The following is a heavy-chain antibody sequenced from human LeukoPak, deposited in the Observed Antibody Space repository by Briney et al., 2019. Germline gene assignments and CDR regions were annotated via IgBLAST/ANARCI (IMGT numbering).Heavy chain of an antibody. CDR3: AAVRGRKEMGDY. CDR1: GFNFANYG. V-gene: IGHV3-23*01. Sequence: GGCLRLSCAASGFNFANYGMSWVRQAPGKGLEWVSTISDSGRRTYYADSVKGRFTISRDNSKNSLYLQMTNLRAEDTALYYCAAVRGRKEMGDYWGQGTLVTVS. J-gene: IGHJ4*02. D-gene: IGHD5-24*01. CDR2: ISDSGRRT.